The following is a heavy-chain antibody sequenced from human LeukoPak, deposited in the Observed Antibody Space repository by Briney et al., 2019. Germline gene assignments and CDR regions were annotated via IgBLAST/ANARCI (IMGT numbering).Heavy chain of an antibody. Sequence: SETLSLTCTVSGGSISSYYWSWIRQPPGNGLEGIGYIYYSGSTNYNPSLKSRVTISVDTSKNQFSLKLSSVTAADTAVYYCARGEYQLLLGEYFQHWGQGTLVTVSS. V-gene: IGHV4-59*01. CDR2: IYYSGST. J-gene: IGHJ1*01. CDR1: GGSISSYY. CDR3: ARGEYQLLLGEYFQH. D-gene: IGHD2-2*01.